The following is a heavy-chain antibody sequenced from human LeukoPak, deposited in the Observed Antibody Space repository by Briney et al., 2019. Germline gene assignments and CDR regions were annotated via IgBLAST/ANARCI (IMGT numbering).Heavy chain of an antibody. Sequence: GGSLRLSCAASGFTFTTYWMHWVRHAPGKGLVWVSRINTDGSSASYADSVKGRFTISRDTAKNTLYLQMNSLRAEDTAVYYCARGDYAFGIWGQGTMVTVSS. CDR3: ARGDYAFGI. CDR2: INTDGSSA. CDR1: GFTFTTYW. D-gene: IGHD2-21*01. J-gene: IGHJ3*02. V-gene: IGHV3-74*01.